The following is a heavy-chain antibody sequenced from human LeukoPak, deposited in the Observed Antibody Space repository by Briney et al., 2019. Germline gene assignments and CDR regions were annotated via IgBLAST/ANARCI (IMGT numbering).Heavy chain of an antibody. J-gene: IGHJ6*03. CDR3: ARDRRGSGSSWYYYYYMDV. D-gene: IGHD3-10*01. Sequence: GGSLRLSCAASGFTFSSYEMNWVRQAPGKGLEWVSYISSSGSTIYYADSVKGRFTISRDNAKNSLYLQMNSLRAEDTAVYYCARDRRGSGSSWYYYYYMDVWGKGTTVTISS. V-gene: IGHV3-48*03. CDR2: ISSSGSTI. CDR1: GFTFSSYE.